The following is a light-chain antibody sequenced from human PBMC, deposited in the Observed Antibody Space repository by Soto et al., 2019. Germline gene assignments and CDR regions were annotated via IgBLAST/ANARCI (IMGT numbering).Light chain of an antibody. CDR3: CSHAGNSVV. Sequence: QSALTQPRSVSGSPGQSVTISCTGTSSDVGRYSPVSWYQQHPGKAPKLILYDIYKRPSGVPDRFSGSKSGNTASLTISGLQAEDETDYYCCSHAGNSVVFGTGTKVTVL. CDR1: SSDVGRYSP. J-gene: IGLJ1*01. V-gene: IGLV2-11*01. CDR2: DIY.